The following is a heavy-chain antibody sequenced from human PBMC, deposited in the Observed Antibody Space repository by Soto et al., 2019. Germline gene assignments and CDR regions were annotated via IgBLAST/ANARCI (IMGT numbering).Heavy chain of an antibody. CDR1: GYIFTNYY. J-gene: IGHJ4*02. V-gene: IGHV1-2*02. CDR2: LNPNSGGS. Sequence: ASVKVSCKASGYIFTNYYIHWVRLAPGQGLEWMGWLNPNSGGSGHAQKFQGRVTMTRDTSISTAYMELSSLTSDDRALYYCARGDDSGSFDYWRQGTLVTVSS. CDR3: ARGDDSGSFDY. D-gene: IGHD3-10*01.